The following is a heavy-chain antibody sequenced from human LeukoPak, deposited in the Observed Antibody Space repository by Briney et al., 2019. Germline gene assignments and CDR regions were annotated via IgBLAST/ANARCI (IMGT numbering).Heavy chain of an antibody. Sequence: GGSLRLSCAASEFTVSTNYMTWVRQAPGKGLEWVSIIYSTGGKYYADSVKGRFTISRDNSKNTLYLQMNSLRGEDTGVYYCARDPVPATARHFDYWGQGTLVTVSS. CDR3: ARDPVPATARHFDY. V-gene: IGHV3-66*03. D-gene: IGHD1-1*01. CDR1: EFTVSTNY. J-gene: IGHJ4*02. CDR2: IYSTGGK.